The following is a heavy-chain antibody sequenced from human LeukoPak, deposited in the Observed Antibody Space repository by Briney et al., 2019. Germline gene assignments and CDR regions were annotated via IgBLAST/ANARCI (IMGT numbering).Heavy chain of an antibody. CDR1: GYTFTGYY. CDR3: ARVEGNCNDGTFDY. D-gene: IGHD1-1*01. Sequence: ASVKVSCKASGYTFTGYYMHWGRQAPGQGLELMGWINPNSGGTNYAQKFQGRVTMTRDTSISTAYMELSRLRSDDTAVYYCARVEGNCNDGTFDYWGQGTLVTVSS. V-gene: IGHV1-2*02. CDR2: INPNSGGT. J-gene: IGHJ4*02.